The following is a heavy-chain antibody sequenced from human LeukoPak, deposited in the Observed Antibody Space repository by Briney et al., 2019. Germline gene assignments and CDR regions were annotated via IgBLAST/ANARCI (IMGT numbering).Heavy chain of an antibody. V-gene: IGHV3-23*01. CDR1: GFTFSSYA. CDR2: IRATAGTT. CDR3: TKGGYTTYFDY. J-gene: IGHJ4*02. Sequence: PGGSLRLSCAASGFTFSSYAMTWVRQAPGKGLEWVSTIRATAGTTYYEDSVKGRFTVPRDNSKNTQWLQMNSLRVEDTAVYYCTKGGYTTYFDYWGQGTLVTVSS. D-gene: IGHD6-13*01.